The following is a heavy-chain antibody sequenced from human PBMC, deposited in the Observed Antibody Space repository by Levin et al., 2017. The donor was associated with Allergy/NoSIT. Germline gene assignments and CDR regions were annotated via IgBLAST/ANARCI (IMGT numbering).Heavy chain of an antibody. D-gene: IGHD4/OR15-4a*01. Sequence: GESLKISCAASGFTFSNYEMNWVRQAPGKGLEWISYISGSGATIYYADSVKGRFTISRDNAKNSLYLQMNSLRAEDTAVYYCASLTTLGYWGQGTLVTVSS. CDR1: GFTFSNYE. CDR2: ISGSGATI. J-gene: IGHJ4*02. CDR3: ASLTTLGY. V-gene: IGHV3-48*03.